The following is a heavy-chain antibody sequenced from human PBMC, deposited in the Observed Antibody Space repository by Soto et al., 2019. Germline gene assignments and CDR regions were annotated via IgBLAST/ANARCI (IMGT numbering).Heavy chain of an antibody. D-gene: IGHD4-17*01. CDR1: GGSISSYY. CDR3: ARHETHHGDYXY. CDR2: TYYSGST. J-gene: IGHJ4*02. Sequence: PSETLSLTCTVSGGSISSYYWSWIRQPPGKGLEWIGYTYYSGSTNYNPSLKSRVTISVDTSKNQFSLKLSSVTAADTAVYFCARHETHHGDYXYWSQGTLVTVSS. V-gene: IGHV4-59*08.